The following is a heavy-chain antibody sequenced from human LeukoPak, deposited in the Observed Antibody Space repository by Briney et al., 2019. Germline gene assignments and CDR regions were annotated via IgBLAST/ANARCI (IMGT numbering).Heavy chain of an antibody. J-gene: IGHJ4*02. CDR1: GFTFSSYG. CDR3: AKGAQVTTFGHFDY. V-gene: IGHV3-30*18. D-gene: IGHD3-3*01. Sequence: GGSLRLSCAASGFTFSSYGMHWVRQAPGKGLEWVAVISYDGSNKYYADSVKGRFTISRDNSKNTLYLQVNSLRAEDTAVYYCAKGAQVTTFGHFDYWGQGTLVTVSS. CDR2: ISYDGSNK.